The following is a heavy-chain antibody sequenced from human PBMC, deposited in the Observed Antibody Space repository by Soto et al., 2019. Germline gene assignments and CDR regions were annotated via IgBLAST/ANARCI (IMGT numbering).Heavy chain of an antibody. J-gene: IGHJ6*02. Sequence: GGSLRLSCAASGFTFSNSWMSWVRQAPGKGLEWVANIKEDGSEKDYVDPVKGRFTITRDNAKNSLYLQMNNLSAEDTAVYFCTRKRFGMDVWGQGTTVTVSS. CDR3: TRKRFGMDV. CDR1: GFTFSNSW. CDR2: IKEDGSEK. V-gene: IGHV3-7*03.